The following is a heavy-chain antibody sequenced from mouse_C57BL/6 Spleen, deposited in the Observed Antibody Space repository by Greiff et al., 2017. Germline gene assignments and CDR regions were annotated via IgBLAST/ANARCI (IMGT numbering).Heavy chain of an antibody. Sequence: QVHVKQSGAELVRPGTSVKVSCKASGYAFTNYLIEWVKQRPGQGLEWIGVINPGSGGTNYNEKFKGKATLTADKSSSTAYMQLSSLTSEDSAVYFCARRYGSSYYYAMDYWGQGTSVTVSS. CDR1: GYAFTNYL. CDR3: ARRYGSSYYYAMDY. V-gene: IGHV1-54*01. D-gene: IGHD1-1*01. CDR2: INPGSGGT. J-gene: IGHJ4*01.